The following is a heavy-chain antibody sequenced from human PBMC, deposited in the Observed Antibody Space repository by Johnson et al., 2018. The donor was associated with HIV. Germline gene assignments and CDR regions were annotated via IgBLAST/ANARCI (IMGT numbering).Heavy chain of an antibody. CDR1: GFTFSSYA. CDR2: ISFDGANT. J-gene: IGHJ3*02. CDR3: ARINVDTTFYRACEI. Sequence: QVQLVESGGGVVQPGRSLRLSCAASGFTFSSYAMHWVRQAPGKGLEWVAVISFDGANTYYADSVKGRFTISRDNSKNTLYLQMNSLRVEDTAVYYCARINVDTTFYRACEIGGQGTMVTVSS. D-gene: IGHD5-18*01. V-gene: IGHV3-30*04.